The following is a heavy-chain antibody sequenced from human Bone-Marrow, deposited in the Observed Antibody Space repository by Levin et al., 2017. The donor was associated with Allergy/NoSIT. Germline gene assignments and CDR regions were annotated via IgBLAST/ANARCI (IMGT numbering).Heavy chain of an antibody. J-gene: IGHJ4*02. CDR2: IHPGDSDT. CDR1: GYTFTTYW. Sequence: GESLKISCEGSGYTFTTYWIGWVRQMPGKGPEWMGIIHPGDSDTRYSPSFEGQVTISADKSISTSYLQWSSLKSSDTAMYYCERLDMGKRLGELSKQFDYWCQGTLVTVSS. D-gene: IGHD3-16*02. CDR3: ERLDMGKRLGELSKQFDY. V-gene: IGHV5-51*01.